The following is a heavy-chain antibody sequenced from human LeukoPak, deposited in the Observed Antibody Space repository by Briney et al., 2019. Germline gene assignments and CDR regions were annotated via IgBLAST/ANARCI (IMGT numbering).Heavy chain of an antibody. J-gene: IGHJ4*02. CDR1: GFTFDDYG. V-gene: IGHV3-20*04. CDR2: INWNGGST. CDR3: AKDPFPYCSGGSCYSVYFDY. D-gene: IGHD2-15*01. Sequence: GGSLRLSCAASGFTFDDYGMSWVRQAPGKGLEWVSGINWNGGSTGYADSVKGRFTISRDNAKNSLYLQMNSLRAEDMALYYCAKDPFPYCSGGSCYSVYFDYWGQGTLVTVSS.